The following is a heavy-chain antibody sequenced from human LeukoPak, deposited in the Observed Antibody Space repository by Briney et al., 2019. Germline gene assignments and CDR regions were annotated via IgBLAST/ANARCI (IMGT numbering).Heavy chain of an antibody. J-gene: IGHJ4*02. CDR2: INWNGGST. D-gene: IGHD3-22*01. V-gene: IGHV3-20*04. CDR1: GFTFDDYG. Sequence: GGSLRLSCAASGFTFDDYGMSWVRQAPGKGLEWVSGINWNGGSTGYADSVKGRFTISRDNAKNSLYLQMNSLRAEDTAVYYCAKGDYYDSSGYSHFDYWGQGTLVTVSS. CDR3: AKGDYYDSSGYSHFDY.